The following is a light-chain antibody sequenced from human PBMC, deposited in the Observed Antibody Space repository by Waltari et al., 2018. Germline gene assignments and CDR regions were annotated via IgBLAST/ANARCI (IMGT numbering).Light chain of an antibody. CDR1: QIVLYSSNNKNH. Sequence: DIVMTQSPDSLAVSLGECATINCKSSQIVLYSSNNKNHLAWYQQKPGQPPKLPVYLASTRESGVPDRFSGSGSGTDFTLTISSLQAEDVAVYYCQQYYSLPWTFGQGTKVEIK. CDR2: LAS. CDR3: QQYYSLPWT. V-gene: IGKV4-1*01. J-gene: IGKJ1*01.